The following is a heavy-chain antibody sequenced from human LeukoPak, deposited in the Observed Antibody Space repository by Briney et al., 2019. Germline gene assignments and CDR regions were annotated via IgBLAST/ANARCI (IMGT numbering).Heavy chain of an antibody. V-gene: IGHV3-11*01. CDR3: ARVKGYFDSGNYFGFFDF. CDR2: ISSSGSTI. D-gene: IGHD3-10*01. J-gene: IGHJ4*02. Sequence: GGSLRLSCAASGFTFSDYYMSWIRQAPGKGLEWVSYISSSGSTIYYADSVQGPFTISRDNAKNSLYLQMNSLRAEDTAEYHCARVKGYFDSGNYFGFFDFWGQGTLVTVSS. CDR1: GFTFSDYY.